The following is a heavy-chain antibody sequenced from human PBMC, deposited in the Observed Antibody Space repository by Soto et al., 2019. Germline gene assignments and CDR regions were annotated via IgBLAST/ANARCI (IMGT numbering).Heavy chain of an antibody. J-gene: IGHJ4*02. Sequence: QITLKESGPTLVKPTQTLTLTCTFSGFSLSTSGVGVGWIRQPPGKALEWLALIYWNDDKRYSPSLKSRLTITKDTSKNQVVITMTNMDPVDTATYYCAHRAMVMATILGAYFDYWGQGTLVTVSS. CDR3: AHRAMVMATILGAYFDY. D-gene: IGHD5-12*01. V-gene: IGHV2-5*01. CDR1: GFSLSTSGVG. CDR2: IYWNDDK.